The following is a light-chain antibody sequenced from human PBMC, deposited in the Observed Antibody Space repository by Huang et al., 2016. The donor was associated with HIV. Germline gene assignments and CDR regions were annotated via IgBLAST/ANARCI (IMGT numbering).Light chain of an antibody. J-gene: IGKJ2*01. CDR3: QQSYSSPYT. CDR1: QSISYW. V-gene: IGKV1-5*03. CDR2: QAS. Sequence: DIQMTQSPSTLSASLGDRVTVTCRSSQSISYWLALYQHKPGTAPKLLIYQASTLQSGVPSRFSGSGSGTHFTLTISSLQPDDFATYYCQQSYSSPYTFGQGTKLEIK.